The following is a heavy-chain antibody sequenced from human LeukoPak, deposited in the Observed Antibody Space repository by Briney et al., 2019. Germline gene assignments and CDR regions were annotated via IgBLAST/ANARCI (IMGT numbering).Heavy chain of an antibody. CDR3: ARVGCSSTSGYNDR. CDR2: ISAYNGNT. Sequence: ASVNVSCKASGYTFTSYGISWVRQAPGQGLEWMGWISAYNGNTNYAQKLQGRVTMTTDTSTSTAYMELRSLRSDDTAVYYCARVGCSSTSGYNDRWGQGTLVTVSA. J-gene: IGHJ5*02. V-gene: IGHV1-18*01. CDR1: GYTFTSYG. D-gene: IGHD2-2*02.